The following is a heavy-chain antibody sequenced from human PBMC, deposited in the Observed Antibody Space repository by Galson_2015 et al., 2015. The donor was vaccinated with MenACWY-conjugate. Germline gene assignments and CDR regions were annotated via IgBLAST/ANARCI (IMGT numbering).Heavy chain of an antibody. CDR1: GDSVSSNSVA. J-gene: IGHJ3*01. V-gene: IGHV6-1*01. CDR3: ANGGRYFFDFDV. Sequence: CAISGDSVSSNSVALSWIRQSPSRGLEWLARTYYRSKWYYDYAPSVRSRITINPDTSKNQVSLQLSSVTPEDTAVYYCANGGRYFFDFDVWGQGTVVAVSS. D-gene: IGHD1-26*01. CDR2: TYYRSKWYY.